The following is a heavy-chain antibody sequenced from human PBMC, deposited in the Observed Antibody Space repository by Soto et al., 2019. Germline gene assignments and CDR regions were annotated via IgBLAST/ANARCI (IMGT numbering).Heavy chain of an antibody. Sequence: PGGSLRLSCAASGFTFSSYAMSWVRQAPVKGLEWVSGISGSGGSTYYADSVKGRFTISRDNSKNTLYLQMNRLRAEDTAAYYCARNYGALDYWGQGTLVTVSS. D-gene: IGHD4-17*01. CDR1: GFTFSSYA. CDR3: ARNYGALDY. V-gene: IGHV3-23*01. CDR2: ISGSGGST. J-gene: IGHJ4*02.